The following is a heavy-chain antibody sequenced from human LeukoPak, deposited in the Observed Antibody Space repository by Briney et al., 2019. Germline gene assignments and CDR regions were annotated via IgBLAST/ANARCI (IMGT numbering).Heavy chain of an antibody. CDR3: ARDPGSQFDY. V-gene: IGHV4-59*01. CDR1: GGSISSYY. D-gene: IGHD6-13*01. J-gene: IGHJ4*02. CDR2: IYSSGST. Sequence: PSETLSLTCTVSGGSISSYYWSWIRQSPGQGLEYIGYIYSSGSTNYNPSLNSRVTISLDTSKNQFSLKLSSVTAADTAVYYCARDPGSQFDYWGQGTLVTVSS.